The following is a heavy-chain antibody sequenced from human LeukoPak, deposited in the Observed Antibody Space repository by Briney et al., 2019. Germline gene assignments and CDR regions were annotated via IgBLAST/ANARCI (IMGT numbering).Heavy chain of an antibody. V-gene: IGHV1-2*02. CDR3: AGSSGWHNFDY. CDR2: INPNSGGT. CDR1: GNIFTGYY. J-gene: IGHJ4*02. Sequence: GASVKVSCKASGNIFTGYYMHWVRQAPGQGLEWMGLINPNSGGTSFAQKFQGRVTMTMDTSISTAYMELSRLRSDDTAVYYCAGSSGWHNFDYWGQGTLVTVSS. D-gene: IGHD6-19*01.